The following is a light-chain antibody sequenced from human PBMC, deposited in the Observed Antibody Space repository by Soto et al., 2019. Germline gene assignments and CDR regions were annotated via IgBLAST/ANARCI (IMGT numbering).Light chain of an antibody. Sequence: DIQMTQSPSTLSASVGDRVTITCRARQSISSWLAWYQQKPGKAPRLLIYDASYLERGVPSRFSGSGSGTEFTLTISDLQPDDLATYYCQQSNSFWTFGQGTKVEI. CDR1: QSISSW. V-gene: IGKV1-5*01. CDR2: DAS. CDR3: QQSNSFWT. J-gene: IGKJ1*01.